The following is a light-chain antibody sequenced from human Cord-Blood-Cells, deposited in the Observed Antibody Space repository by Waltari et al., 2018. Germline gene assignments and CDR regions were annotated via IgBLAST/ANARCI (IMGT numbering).Light chain of an antibody. J-gene: IGLJ2*01. V-gene: IGLV3-21*03. CDR3: QMWDSSSDHVV. CDR1: KSGRKS. CDR2: DDT. Sequence: SYVPTQPPPVPVAPGKTAPITCGGNKSGRKSEHWYHQKPGKAPVLVVYDDTHRPSGSPERFSGSTSGNSATLTISRSEAGDEADYYCQMWDSSSDHVVFGGGTKLTVL.